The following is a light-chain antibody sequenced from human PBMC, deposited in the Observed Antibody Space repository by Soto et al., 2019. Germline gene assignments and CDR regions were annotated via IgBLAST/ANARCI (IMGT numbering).Light chain of an antibody. J-gene: IGKJ5*01. CDR1: QSVKNF. CDR3: QQRSKWPPIT. V-gene: IGKV3-11*01. Sequence: EIVLTQSPATLSLYQGERATLSCRASQSVKNFLAWYQQKPVQAPRLLIYDASNRATGIPARFSGSGSGTDFTLTISSLEPEDFAVYYCQQRSKWPPITFGQGTRLEIK. CDR2: DAS.